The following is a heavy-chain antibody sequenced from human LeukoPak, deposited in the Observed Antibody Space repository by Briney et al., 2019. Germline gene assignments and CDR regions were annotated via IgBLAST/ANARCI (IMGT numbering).Heavy chain of an antibody. Sequence: GGSLRLSCAASGFTFSSYAMHWVRQAPGKGLEWAAVISYDGSNKYYADSVKGRFTISRDNSKNTLYLQMNSLRAEDTAVYYCARAPERYSSSWYDCWGQGTLVTVSS. CDR3: ARAPERYSSSWYDC. D-gene: IGHD6-13*01. V-gene: IGHV3-30*04. CDR1: GFTFSSYA. J-gene: IGHJ5*01. CDR2: ISYDGSNK.